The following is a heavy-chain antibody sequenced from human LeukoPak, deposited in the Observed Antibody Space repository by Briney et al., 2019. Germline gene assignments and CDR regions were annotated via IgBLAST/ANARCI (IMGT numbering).Heavy chain of an antibody. J-gene: IGHJ4*02. D-gene: IGHD1-1*01. Sequence: GGSLRLSCVASGLTFSSYAMHWVRQAPGKGLEWVAAISYDGRDKYYADSVKGRFTISRDNSKNTVYLQMNSLRAEDTAVYYCASGTTGTTWSYGMDVWGQGTLVTVSS. CDR2: ISYDGRDK. CDR3: ASGTTGTTWSYGMDV. V-gene: IGHV3-30*04. CDR1: GLTFSSYA.